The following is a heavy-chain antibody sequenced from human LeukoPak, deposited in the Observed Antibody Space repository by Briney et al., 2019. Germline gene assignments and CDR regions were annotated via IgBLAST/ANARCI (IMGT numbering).Heavy chain of an antibody. CDR1: GYTFTSYG. J-gene: IGHJ4*02. D-gene: IGHD5-18*01. CDR2: ISAYNGNT. V-gene: IGHV1-18*01. Sequence: GASVKVSCKASGYTFTSYGISWVRQAPGQGLEWMGWISAYNGNTNYAQKLQGRVTMTTDTSTSTAYMELRSLRSDDTAVYYCAISGYSYGYLYFDYWGQGTLVTVSS. CDR3: AISGYSYGYLYFDY.